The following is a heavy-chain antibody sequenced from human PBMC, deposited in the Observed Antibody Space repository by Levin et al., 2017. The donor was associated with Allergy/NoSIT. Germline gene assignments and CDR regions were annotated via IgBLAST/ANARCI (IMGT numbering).Heavy chain of an antibody. J-gene: IGHJ4*02. CDR2: ISGSGGST. D-gene: IGHD5-24*01. CDR3: AKTDGYPYFFDF. CDR1: GFIFTTYA. V-gene: IGHV3-23*01. Sequence: GGSLRLSCAASGFIFTTYAMTWVRQAPGKGLEWVSAISGSGGSTYYADSVKGRFSISRDNSKNTLSLQMSSLGAEDTAIYYCAKTDGYPYFFDFWGQGTLVTVSS.